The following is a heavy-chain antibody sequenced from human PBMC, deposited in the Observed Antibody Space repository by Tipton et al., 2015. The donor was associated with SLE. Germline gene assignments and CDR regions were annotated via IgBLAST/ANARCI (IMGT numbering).Heavy chain of an antibody. CDR3: AKTEGGGTTYYFDY. V-gene: IGHV3-23*01. J-gene: IGHJ4*02. Sequence: SLRLSCAASGFTFSSYAMSWVRQAPGKGLEWVSAISGSGGSTYYADSVKGRFAISRDNSKNTLYLQMNSLRAEDTAVYYCAKTEGGGTTYYFDYWGQGTLVTVSS. CDR1: GFTFSSYA. D-gene: IGHD1-1*01. CDR2: ISGSGGST.